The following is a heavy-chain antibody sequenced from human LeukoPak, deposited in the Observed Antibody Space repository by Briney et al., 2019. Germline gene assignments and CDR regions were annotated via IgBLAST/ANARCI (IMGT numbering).Heavy chain of an antibody. CDR3: YYYYYGMDV. CDR1: GFTFSGYA. V-gene: IGHV3-23*01. J-gene: IGHJ6*02. Sequence: GGSLRLSCAASGFTFSGYAMSWVRQAPGKGLEWVSAISGSGGSTYYADSVKGRFTISRDNSKNTLYLQMNSLRAEDTAVYYCYYYYYGMDVWGQGTTVTVSS. CDR2: ISGSGGST.